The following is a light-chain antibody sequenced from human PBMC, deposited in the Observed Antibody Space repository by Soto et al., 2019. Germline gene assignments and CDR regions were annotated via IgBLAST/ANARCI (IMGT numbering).Light chain of an antibody. Sequence: QSALTQPASVSGSPGQSITISCTGTNSDVGAFEYVSWYQQHPGKAPKLLIYEVSNRPSAVSNRFSGSKSGNTASLTISGLQAEDEADYYCSSYTGSTTVIFGGGTKLTVL. V-gene: IGLV2-14*01. CDR1: NSDVGAFEY. CDR3: SSYTGSTTVI. J-gene: IGLJ2*01. CDR2: EVS.